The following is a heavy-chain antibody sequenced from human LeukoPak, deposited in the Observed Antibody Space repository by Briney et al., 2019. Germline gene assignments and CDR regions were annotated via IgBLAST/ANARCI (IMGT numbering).Heavy chain of an antibody. CDR2: IYYSGST. V-gene: IGHV4-59*01. CDR3: ARDYSSGFFVY. CDR1: GGSISSYY. D-gene: IGHD6-19*01. Sequence: PSETLSLTCTASGGSISSYYWSWIRQPPGRGLEWIGCIYYSGSTNYNPSLKSRVTISVDTSKNQFSLRLSSVTAADTAVYYCARDYSSGFFVYWGQGTLVTVSS. J-gene: IGHJ4*02.